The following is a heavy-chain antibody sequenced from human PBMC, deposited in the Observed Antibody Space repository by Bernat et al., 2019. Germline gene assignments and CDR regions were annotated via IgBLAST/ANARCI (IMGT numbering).Heavy chain of an antibody. CDR3: ARGSASAWTDDSFDI. D-gene: IGHD6-19*01. V-gene: IGHV3-74*01. CDR2: INGDGVRT. CDR1: GFSFSSYW. Sequence: EVQLVESGGGLVQPGGSLRVSCAASGFSFSSYWMHWVRQAPGEGLVWVSCINGDGVRTRDADSVKGRFTISRDNDKNTMYLQMNSLRDEDTAVYYCARGSASAWTDDSFDIWGQGTVVTVSS. J-gene: IGHJ3*02.